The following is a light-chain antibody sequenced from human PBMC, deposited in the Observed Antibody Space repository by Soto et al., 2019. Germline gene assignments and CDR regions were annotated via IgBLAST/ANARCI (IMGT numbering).Light chain of an antibody. CDR1: SSDVGGYNY. J-gene: IGLJ2*01. CDR2: DVS. V-gene: IGLV2-14*01. Sequence: QSALTQPASVSGSPGQSITISCTGTSSDVGGYNYVSWYQQHPGKAPKLMIYDVSNRPSGVSNRFPGSKSGNTASLTISGLQAEDEADYYCSSYTSSSTSVVFGGGTQVTVL. CDR3: SSYTSSSTSVV.